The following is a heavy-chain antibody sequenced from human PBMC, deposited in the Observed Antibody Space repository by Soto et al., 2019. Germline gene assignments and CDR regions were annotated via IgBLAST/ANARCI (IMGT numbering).Heavy chain of an antibody. V-gene: IGHV1-18*04. J-gene: IGHJ4*02. D-gene: IGHD6-19*01. CDR3: ARLHGYSGGWYDY. Sequence: QVRLVQSGAEVKKPGASVKVSCKASGYTFSSNGVSWVRQAPGQGLEWMGWISTFNGNAHYAQKFQGRVTMTTDTSTNTADMELTSLSSDDTAVYYCARLHGYSGGWYDYWGQGPLVTVSS. CDR1: GYTFSSNG. CDR2: ISTFNGNA.